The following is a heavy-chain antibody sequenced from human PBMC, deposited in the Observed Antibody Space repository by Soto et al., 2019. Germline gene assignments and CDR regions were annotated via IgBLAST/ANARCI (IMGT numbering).Heavy chain of an antibody. CDR2: INPNSGGT. V-gene: IGHV1-2*04. CDR1: GYTFTGYY. J-gene: IGHJ4*02. CDR3: ARDSEYCSSTSCPERRYFDY. D-gene: IGHD2-2*01. Sequence: GASVKVSCKASGYTFTGYYMHWVRQAPGQGLEWMGWINPNSGGTNYAQKFQGWVTMTRDTSISTAYMELSRLRSDDTAVYYCARDSEYCSSTSCPERRYFDYWGQGTLVTVSS.